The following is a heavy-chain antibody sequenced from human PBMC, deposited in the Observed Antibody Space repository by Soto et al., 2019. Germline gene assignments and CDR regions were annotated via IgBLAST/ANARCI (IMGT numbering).Heavy chain of an antibody. CDR3: ARSQRGYSYGVFDY. CDR1: GYTFTSYA. CDR2: INAGNGTA. Sequence: ASVKVSCKASGYTFTSYAMHWVRQAPGQRLEWMGWINAGNGTANYAQKFQGRVTITADESTSTAYMELSSLRSEDTAVYYCARSQRGYSYGVFDYWGQGTLVTVSS. D-gene: IGHD5-18*01. V-gene: IGHV1-3*01. J-gene: IGHJ4*02.